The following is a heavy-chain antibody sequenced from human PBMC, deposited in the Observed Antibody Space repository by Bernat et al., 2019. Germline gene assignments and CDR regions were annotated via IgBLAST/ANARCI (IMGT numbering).Heavy chain of an antibody. D-gene: IGHD2-15*01. CDR2: ISAYNGNT. J-gene: IGHJ4*02. Sequence: QVQLVQSGAEVKKPGASVKVSCKASGYTFTSYGISWVRQAPGQGLEWMGWISAYNGNTNYAQKLQGSVTLTTDTSTSTAYMELRSLRYDDAAVYYCARDRYCSGGSCYFMRAYWGQGTLVTVSS. V-gene: IGHV1-18*01. CDR3: ARDRYCSGGSCYFMRAY. CDR1: GYTFTSYG.